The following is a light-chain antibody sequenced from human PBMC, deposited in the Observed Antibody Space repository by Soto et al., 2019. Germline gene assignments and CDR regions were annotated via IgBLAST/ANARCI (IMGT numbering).Light chain of an antibody. CDR2: GAS. CDR1: QSVSSSF. CDR3: HQYGSSPYT. Sequence: EIVLTQSPGTLSLSPGEGATLSCRASQSVSSSFLAWYQQKPGQAPRLLIYGASSRASGIPDRFSGSGSGTDFTLTIIGLDPEDVAVYYCHQYGSSPYTFGQGTKLEI. J-gene: IGKJ2*01. V-gene: IGKV3-20*01.